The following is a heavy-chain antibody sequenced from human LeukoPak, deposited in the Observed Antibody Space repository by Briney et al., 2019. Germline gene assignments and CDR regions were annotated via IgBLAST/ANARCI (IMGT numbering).Heavy chain of an antibody. J-gene: IGHJ3*02. CDR3: AKDLGIAARRGAFDI. Sequence: GGSLRLSCAASGFTFSSYGMYWVRQAPGKGLEWVAVISYDGSNKYYADSVKGRFTISRDNSKNTLYLQMNSLRAEDTAVYYCAKDLGIAARRGAFDIWGQGTMVTVSS. V-gene: IGHV3-30*18. D-gene: IGHD6-6*01. CDR2: ISYDGSNK. CDR1: GFTFSSYG.